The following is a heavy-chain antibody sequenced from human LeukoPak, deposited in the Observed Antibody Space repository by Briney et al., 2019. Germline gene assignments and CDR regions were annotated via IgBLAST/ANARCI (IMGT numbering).Heavy chain of an antibody. J-gene: IGHJ4*02. Sequence: SQTLSLTCAISGDSVSSISAAWNWIRQSPSRGLEWLGRTYCRSKWYNDYAVSVKSRITINPDTSKNQFSLQLNSVTPEDTAVYYCAREVGIGYSYGYSSLDYWGQGTLVTVSS. CDR3: AREVGIGYSYGYSSLDY. V-gene: IGHV6-1*01. CDR1: GDSVSSISAA. D-gene: IGHD5-18*01. CDR2: TYCRSKWYN.